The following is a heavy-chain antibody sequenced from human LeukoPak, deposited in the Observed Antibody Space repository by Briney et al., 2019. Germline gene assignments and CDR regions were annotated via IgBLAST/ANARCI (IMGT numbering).Heavy chain of an antibody. J-gene: IGHJ4*02. Sequence: PGGSLRLSCAASGFTFSSYAMHWVRQAPGKGLEWVAVISYDGSNKYYADSVKGRFTISRDNSKNTLYLQMNSLRAEDTAVYYCAKSYSRAVAQTGKNYWGQGTLVTVSS. V-gene: IGHV3-30*04. CDR1: GFTFSSYA. D-gene: IGHD6-19*01. CDR3: AKSYSRAVAQTGKNY. CDR2: ISYDGSNK.